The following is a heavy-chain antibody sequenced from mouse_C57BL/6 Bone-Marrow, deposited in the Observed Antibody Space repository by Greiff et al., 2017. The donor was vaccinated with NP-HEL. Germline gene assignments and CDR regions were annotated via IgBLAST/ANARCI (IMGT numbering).Heavy chain of an antibody. D-gene: IGHD1-1*01. CDR2: IYPVSGDT. CDR3: GGGCYYGDYAMDY. J-gene: IGHJ4*01. V-gene: IGHV1-11*01. CDR1: GYTFTDHI. Sequence: QVQLQQSGAELVSPGASVTLSCKASGYTFTDHIMNWVKKRPGQGLEWIGRIYPVSGDTNYNQKFMGKATFTVDRSSSTVDMVLNSLTSEDPAVYYCGGGCYYGDYAMDYWGQGTSGTVSS.